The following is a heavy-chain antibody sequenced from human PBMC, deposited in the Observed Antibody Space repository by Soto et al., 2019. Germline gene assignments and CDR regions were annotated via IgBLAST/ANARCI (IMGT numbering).Heavy chain of an antibody. CDR1: GYSFTSYG. CDR3: ARDLNSASYYNY. Sequence: QVQLVQSGAEVKKPGASVKVSCKASGYSFTSYGISWVRQAPGQGLEWMGWISTYNGDTNYVQKLQGRLTMTTDTSTSTAYMELRSLRSDDTAVYFCARDLNSASYYNYWGQGTLVTVSS. D-gene: IGHD1-26*01. V-gene: IGHV1-18*01. CDR2: ISTYNGDT. J-gene: IGHJ4*02.